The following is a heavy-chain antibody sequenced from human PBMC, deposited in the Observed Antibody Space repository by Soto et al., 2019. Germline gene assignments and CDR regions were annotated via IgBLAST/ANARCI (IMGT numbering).Heavy chain of an antibody. J-gene: IGHJ3*02. CDR3: AREPGYYDSSGYYSYAFDI. D-gene: IGHD3-22*01. CDR1: GGSFSGYY. Sequence: SETLSLTCAVYGGSFSGYYWSWIRQPPGKGLEWIGEINHSGSTNYNPSLKSRVTISEDTSKNQFSLKLSSVTAADTAVYYCAREPGYYDSSGYYSYAFDIWGQGTMVTVSS. CDR2: INHSGST. V-gene: IGHV4-34*01.